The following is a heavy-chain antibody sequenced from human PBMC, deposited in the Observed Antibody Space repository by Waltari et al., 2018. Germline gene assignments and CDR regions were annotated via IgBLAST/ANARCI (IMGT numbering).Heavy chain of an antibody. D-gene: IGHD2-2*01. J-gene: IGHJ4*02. Sequence: QVQLQESSLGLVRPSGPLSLTCAVSGHSLSGNYWWSWVRQSPEKGLEWIGQVHHSGKTHYNPSLQSRVTISVDKPKNQFSLNLNSVTAADTAVYYCAGDRAIGLFFDYWGRGTLVTVSS. CDR3: AGDRAIGLFFDY. CDR2: VHHSGKT. CDR1: GHSLSGNYW. V-gene: IGHV4-4*02.